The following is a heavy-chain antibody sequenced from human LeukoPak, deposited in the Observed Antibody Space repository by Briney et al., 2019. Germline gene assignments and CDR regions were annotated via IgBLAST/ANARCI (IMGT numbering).Heavy chain of an antibody. Sequence: SETLSLTCAVYGESFSAYFWNWIRQAPGKPLEYIGEINHRGSSHYNPSLKTRVTLSVDTSKNQFSLKLTSVTAADTAVYFCARGGSFDGYCSTGACDAGYYDSWGQGTPVTVSS. CDR3: ARGGSFDGYCSTGACDAGYYDS. V-gene: IGHV4-34*01. CDR1: GESFSAYF. CDR2: INHRGSS. D-gene: IGHD2-8*02. J-gene: IGHJ4*02.